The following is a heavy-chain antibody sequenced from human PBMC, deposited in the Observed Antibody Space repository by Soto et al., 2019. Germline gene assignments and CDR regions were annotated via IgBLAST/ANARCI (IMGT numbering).Heavy chain of an antibody. D-gene: IGHD3-22*01. CDR3: ARADYYDSSGFYYDC. CDR2: INPSGGST. Sequence: QVQLVHSGAEVKKPGASVKVSCKASGYIFTNHYIHWVRQAPGQGLEWMGIINPSGGSTNYLQKFQGRITRTRDTSTSTVYMELSSLRSEDTAVYFCARADYYDSSGFYYDCWGQGTLVTVSS. J-gene: IGHJ4*02. CDR1: GYIFTNHY. V-gene: IGHV1-46*01.